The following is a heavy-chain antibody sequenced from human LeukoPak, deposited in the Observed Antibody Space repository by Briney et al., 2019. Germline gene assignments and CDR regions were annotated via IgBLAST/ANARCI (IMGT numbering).Heavy chain of an antibody. D-gene: IGHD3-10*01. Sequence: GGSLRLSCAASGFTLSSYAMNWVRQAPGKGLEWVSGISATDGSTYYADSVKGRFTISRDNSKNTLYVQMNSLRAEDTAVYYCAKGHYYGSGSLDYWGQGTLVTVSS. CDR2: ISATDGST. CDR1: GFTLSSYA. J-gene: IGHJ4*02. V-gene: IGHV3-23*01. CDR3: AKGHYYGSGSLDY.